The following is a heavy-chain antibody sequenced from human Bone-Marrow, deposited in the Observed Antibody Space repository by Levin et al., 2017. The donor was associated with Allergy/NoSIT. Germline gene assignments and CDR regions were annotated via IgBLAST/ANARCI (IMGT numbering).Heavy chain of an antibody. V-gene: IGHV3-66*01. J-gene: IGHJ6*02. CDR3: VARSNGMDV. CDR2: IYSGGSA. Sequence: GESLKISCAASEFIVSSNYMSWVLQAPGKGLDWVSVIYSGGSAYYADSVKGRFTISRDNSKNTLYLQMNSLRAEDTAVYYCVARSNGMDVWGRGTTVTVSS. CDR1: EFIVSSNY. D-gene: IGHD5-12*01.